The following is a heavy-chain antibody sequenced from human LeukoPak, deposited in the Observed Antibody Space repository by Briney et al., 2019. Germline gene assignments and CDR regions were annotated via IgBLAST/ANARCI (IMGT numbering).Heavy chain of an antibody. CDR3: AKDNVAAAGRYFDY. D-gene: IGHD6-13*01. J-gene: IGHJ4*02. Sequence: GGSLRLSCAASGFTFSDYNMHWVRQAPGKGLEWVALISYDGSNKYFADSVKGRFTISRDNSKNTLYLQMHSLRAEDTAVYYCAKDNVAAAGRYFDYWGQGTLVTVSS. CDR1: GFTFSDYN. V-gene: IGHV3-30*18. CDR2: ISYDGSNK.